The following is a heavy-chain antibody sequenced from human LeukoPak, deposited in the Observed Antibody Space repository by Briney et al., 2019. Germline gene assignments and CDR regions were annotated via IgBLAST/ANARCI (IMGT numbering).Heavy chain of an antibody. J-gene: IGHJ4*02. CDR2: VYSTGST. CDR1: GGSMSHYY. Sequence: PSETLSLTCTVSGGSMSHYYWTWIRQPAGKGLEWIGRVYSTGSTNYNPSLQNRVTLSVDTSKNQFSLRLTSVTAADTAVYYCARDLEYYDSSGYRGDYFDYWGPGILVTVSS. D-gene: IGHD3-22*01. CDR3: ARDLEYYDSSGYRGDYFDY. V-gene: IGHV4-4*07.